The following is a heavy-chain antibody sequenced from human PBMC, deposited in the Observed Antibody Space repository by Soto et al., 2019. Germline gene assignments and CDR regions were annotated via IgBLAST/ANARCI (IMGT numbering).Heavy chain of an antibody. V-gene: IGHV4-31*03. J-gene: IGHJ4*02. CDR2: IYYSGST. CDR3: ARMLGGQYYFDY. D-gene: IGHD3-16*01. CDR1: GGSISSGGYY. Sequence: PSETLSLTCTVSGGSISSGGYYWSWIRQRPGKGLEWIGYIYYSGSTYYNPSLKSRVTISVDTSKNQFSMKLSSVTAADTAVYYCARMLGGQYYFDYRGQENLVTVSA.